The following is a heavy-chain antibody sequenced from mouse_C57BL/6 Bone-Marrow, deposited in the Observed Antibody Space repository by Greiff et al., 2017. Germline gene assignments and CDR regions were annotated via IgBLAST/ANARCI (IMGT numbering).Heavy chain of an antibody. Sequence: QVQLQQSGAELMKPGASVKLSCKATGYTFTGYWIEWVKQRPGHGLEWIGEILPGSGSTNNNEKFKGKATFTADTSSNTAYMQLSSLTTEDSAIYYCAREGGSSPYYFDYWGQGTTLTVSS. CDR3: AREGGSSPYYFDY. CDR2: ILPGSGST. D-gene: IGHD1-1*01. CDR1: GYTFTGYW. V-gene: IGHV1-9*01. J-gene: IGHJ2*01.